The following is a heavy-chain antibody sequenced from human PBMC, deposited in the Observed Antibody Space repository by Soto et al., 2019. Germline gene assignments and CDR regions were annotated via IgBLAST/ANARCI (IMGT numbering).Heavy chain of an antibody. D-gene: IGHD6-6*01. CDR3: AKRSSSSTFDY. CDR2: ISGSDDST. V-gene: IGHV3-23*01. Sequence: EVQLLESGGGLVQPGESLRLSCAASGFTFSSYAMSWVRQAPGKGLERVAVISGSDDSTYYADSVKGRFTISRDNSKNTLYVQMNSVRAEDTAGYYWAKRSSSSTFDYWGQGTLASVSP. J-gene: IGHJ4*02. CDR1: GFTFSSYA.